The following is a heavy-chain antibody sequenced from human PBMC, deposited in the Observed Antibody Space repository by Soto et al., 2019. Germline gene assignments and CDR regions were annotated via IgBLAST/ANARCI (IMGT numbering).Heavy chain of an antibody. CDR1: GFTFSTFW. CDR3: ARDFGY. Sequence: EVQLVESGGGLVQPGGSLRLSCEASGFTFSTFWMHWVRQAPGKGLVWVSRINSDGSSTYYADSVKGRVTISRDNAKNTLYLQLSSLRPEDTAVYYCARDFGYWGQGNLVTVSS. CDR2: INSDGSST. V-gene: IGHV3-74*01. J-gene: IGHJ4*02.